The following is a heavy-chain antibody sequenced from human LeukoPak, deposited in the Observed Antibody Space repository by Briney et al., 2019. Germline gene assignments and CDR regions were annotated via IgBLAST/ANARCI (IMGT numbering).Heavy chain of an antibody. J-gene: IGHJ3*02. CDR3: ARGGRSGWYGGAFDI. D-gene: IGHD6-19*01. CDR1: GGSISSHY. Sequence: SETLSLTCTVSGGSISSHYWCWIRQPPGKGLEWIGYIYYSGSTNYNPSLKSRVTTSVDTSKNQFSLKLSSVTAADTAVYYCARGGRSGWYGGAFDIWGQGTMVTVSP. V-gene: IGHV4-59*11. CDR2: IYYSGST.